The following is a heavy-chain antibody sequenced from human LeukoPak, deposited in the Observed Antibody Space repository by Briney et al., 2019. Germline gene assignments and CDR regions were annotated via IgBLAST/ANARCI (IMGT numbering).Heavy chain of an antibody. CDR1: GFTFSTYG. Sequence: PGGSLRLSCVASGFTFSTYGMSWVRQAPGKGLEWVSAISGSGGSTYYADSVKGRFTISRDNAKNSLYLQMNSLRAEDTAVYYCARDFHRRLYDSSAYHPYWGQGTLVTVSS. CDR2: ISGSGGST. J-gene: IGHJ4*02. CDR3: ARDFHRRLYDSSAYHPY. D-gene: IGHD3-22*01. V-gene: IGHV3-23*01.